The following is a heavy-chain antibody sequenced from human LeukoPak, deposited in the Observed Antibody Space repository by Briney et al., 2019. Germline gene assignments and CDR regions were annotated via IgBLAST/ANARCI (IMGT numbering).Heavy chain of an antibody. CDR1: GFSFSSYA. V-gene: IGHV3-23*01. D-gene: IGHD6-6*01. CDR3: AKEWWTSSSPLHFDY. CDR2: ISASGGNT. J-gene: IGHJ4*02. Sequence: GGSLRLSCAASGFSFSSYAMSWVRQAPGKGLEWVSAISASGGNTYYADSVKGRFTISRDNSKNTLYLQMNSLRAEDTALYYCAKEWWTSSSPLHFDYWGQGSLVTVSS.